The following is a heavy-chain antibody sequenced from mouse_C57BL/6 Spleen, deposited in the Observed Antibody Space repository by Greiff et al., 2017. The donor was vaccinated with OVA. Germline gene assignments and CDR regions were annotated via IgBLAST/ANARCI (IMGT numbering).Heavy chain of an antibody. CDR2: ISGGGGNT. Sequence: EVHLVESGGGLVKPGGSLKLSCAASGFTFSSYTMSWVRQTPEKRLEWVATISGGGGNTYYPDSVKGRFTISRDNAKNTLYLQMSSLRSEDTALYYCARPSSGYWYFDVWGTGTTVTVSS. J-gene: IGHJ1*03. V-gene: IGHV5-9*01. CDR1: GFTFSSYT. CDR3: ARPSSGYWYFDV. D-gene: IGHD3-2*02.